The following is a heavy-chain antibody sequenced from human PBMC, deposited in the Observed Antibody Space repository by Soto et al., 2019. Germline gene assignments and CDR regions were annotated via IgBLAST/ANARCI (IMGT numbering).Heavy chain of an antibody. CDR2: IYYSGST. J-gene: IGHJ4*02. V-gene: IGHV4-30-4*01. D-gene: IGHD3-9*01. CDR3: ANYDILTGYFY. Sequence: SETLSLTCTVSGGSISSGDYYWSWLRQPPGKGLEWIGYIYYSGSTYYNPSLKSRVTISVDTSKNQFSLKLSSVTAADTAVYYCANYDILTGYFYWGQGTLVTVSS. CDR1: GGSISSGDYY.